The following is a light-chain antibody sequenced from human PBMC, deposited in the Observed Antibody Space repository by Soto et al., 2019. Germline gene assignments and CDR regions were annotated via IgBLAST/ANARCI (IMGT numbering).Light chain of an antibody. Sequence: QSVLTQPPSASGSPGQSVTISCTGTSSDVGGYNYVSWYQQHPGRAPKLMIYEVNKRPSGVPDRFSGSKSGNTASLTVSGLQAEDEAEYYCSSYAGSNNLGVFGGGTKLTVL. CDR2: EVN. J-gene: IGLJ2*01. CDR3: SSYAGSNNLGV. CDR1: SSDVGGYNY. V-gene: IGLV2-8*01.